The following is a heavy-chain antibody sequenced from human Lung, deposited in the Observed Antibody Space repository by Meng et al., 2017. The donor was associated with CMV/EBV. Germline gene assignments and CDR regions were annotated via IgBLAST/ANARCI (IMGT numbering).Heavy chain of an antibody. J-gene: IGHJ4*02. CDR3: ARARSPTHFDY. V-gene: IGHV3-13*01. CDR1: GFTFSTYD. CDR2: IGTVGDT. Sequence: GGSLRLSCTASGFTFSTYDFPWVRQPTGKGLEWVSSIGTVGDTYSIGSVKGRFIISREDAKNSVYLQMNGLRDGDTGLYYCARARSPTHFDYWGQGALVTVSS.